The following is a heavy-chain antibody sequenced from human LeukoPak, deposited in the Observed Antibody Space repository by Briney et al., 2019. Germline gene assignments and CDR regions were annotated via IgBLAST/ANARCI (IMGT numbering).Heavy chain of an antibody. CDR2: ISSSGSTI. D-gene: IGHD6-19*01. Sequence: PGGSLRLSCAASGFTFSSYSMNWVRQAPGKGLEWVSYISSSGSTIYYADSVKGRFTISRDNAKNSLYLQMNSLRAEDTAVYYCARPGGIAVAGPEPDYWGQGTLVTVSS. J-gene: IGHJ4*02. CDR1: GFTFSSYS. V-gene: IGHV3-48*04. CDR3: ARPGGIAVAGPEPDY.